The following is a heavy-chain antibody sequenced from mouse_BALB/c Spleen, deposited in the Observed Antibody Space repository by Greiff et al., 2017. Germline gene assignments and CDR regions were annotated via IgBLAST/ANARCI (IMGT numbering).Heavy chain of an antibody. Sequence: EVKLQESGPGLVKPSQSLSLTCSVTGYSITSGYYWNWIRQFPGNKLEWMGYISYDGSNNYNPSLKNRISITRDTSKNQFFLKLNSVTTEDTATYYCARGDDGYPYYYAMDYWGQGTSVTVSS. J-gene: IGHJ4*01. CDR1: GYSITSGYY. D-gene: IGHD2-3*01. CDR3: ARGDDGYPYYYAMDY. V-gene: IGHV3-6*02. CDR2: ISYDGSN.